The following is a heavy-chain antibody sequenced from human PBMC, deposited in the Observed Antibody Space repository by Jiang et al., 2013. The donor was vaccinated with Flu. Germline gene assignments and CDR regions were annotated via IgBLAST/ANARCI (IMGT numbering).Heavy chain of an antibody. CDR3: ARRGDIVVVPAAKRYYYYGMDV. CDR2: IYPGDSDT. CDR1: GYSFTSYW. V-gene: IGHV5-51*01. Sequence: SLKISCKGSGYSFTSYWIGWVRQMPGKGLEWMGIIYPGDSDTRYSPSFQGQVTISADKSISTAYLQWSSLKASDTAMYYCARRGDIVVVPAAKRYYYYGMDVWGQGTTVTVSS. J-gene: IGHJ6*02. D-gene: IGHD2-2*01.